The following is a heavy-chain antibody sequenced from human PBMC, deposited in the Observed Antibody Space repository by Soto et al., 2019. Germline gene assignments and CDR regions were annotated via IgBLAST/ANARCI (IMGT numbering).Heavy chain of an antibody. J-gene: IGHJ4*02. D-gene: IGHD6-19*01. CDR3: AKDVTIAVAGTFLSGGVDY. V-gene: IGHV3-30*18. CDR1: GFTFSSYG. CDR2: ISYDGSNK. Sequence: QVQLVESGGGVVQPGRSLRLSCAASGFTFSSYGMHWVRQAPGKGLEWVAVISYDGSNKYYADSVKGRFTISRDNSKNTLYLQINSLRAEDTAVYYCAKDVTIAVAGTFLSGGVDYWGQGTLVTVSS.